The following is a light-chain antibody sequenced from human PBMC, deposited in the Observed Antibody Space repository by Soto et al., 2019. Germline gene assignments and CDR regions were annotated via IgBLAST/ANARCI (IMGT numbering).Light chain of an antibody. CDR3: QQTYTTPPYT. CDR1: QGVSGY. Sequence: DIQMTQSPSSLSASVGDRVTITCRASQGVSGYLHWYQVKPGKAPKLLIYNAVSLQSGVPSRFSGSGYGTAFSLTICSLQPEDFGTYYCQQTYTTPPYTFGQGTKLEI. CDR2: NAV. J-gene: IGKJ2*01. V-gene: IGKV1-39*01.